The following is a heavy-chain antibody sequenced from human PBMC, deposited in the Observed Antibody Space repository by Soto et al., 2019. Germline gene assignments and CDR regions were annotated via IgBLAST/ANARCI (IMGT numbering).Heavy chain of an antibody. CDR3: ARRYYDFWSGPGSYYMDV. Sequence: ASVKVSCKASGYTFTSYDINWVRQATGQGLEWMGWMNPNSGNTGYAQKFQGRVTMTRNTSISTAYMELSSLRSEDTAVYYCARRYYDFWSGPGSYYMDVWGKGTSVTVSS. V-gene: IGHV1-8*01. D-gene: IGHD3-3*01. J-gene: IGHJ6*03. CDR2: MNPNSGNT. CDR1: GYTFTSYD.